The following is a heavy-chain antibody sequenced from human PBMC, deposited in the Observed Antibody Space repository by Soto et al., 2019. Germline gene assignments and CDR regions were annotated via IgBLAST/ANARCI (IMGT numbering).Heavy chain of an antibody. CDR3: ARVWGGAFDI. CDR1: GCPIHRFY. CDR2: IYYSGST. J-gene: IGHJ3*02. D-gene: IGHD3-10*01. V-gene: IGHV4-59*01. Sequence: QVQPQEAGPGLVKPSEALSPTCPGLGCPIHRFYRGRVPPPPGKGLEWIGYIYYSGSTNYNPSLKSRVTISVDTSKNQFSLKLSSVTAADTAVYYCARVWGGAFDIWGQGTMVTVSS.